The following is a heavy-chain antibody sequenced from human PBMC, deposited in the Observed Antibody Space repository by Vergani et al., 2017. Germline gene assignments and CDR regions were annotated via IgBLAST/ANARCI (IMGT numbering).Heavy chain of an antibody. CDR2: IWYDGSNK. CDR1: GFTFSSYG. J-gene: IGHJ3*02. V-gene: IGHV3-33*08. CDR3: TRDILRGNYGDYVNGFDI. Sequence: VQLLESGGGLVQPGGSLRLSCAASGFTFSSYGMHWVRQAPGQGLEWVAVIWYDGSNKYYADSVKGRFTISRDNSKNTLYLQMNSLRAEDTAVYYCTRDILRGNYGDYVNGFDIWGQGTMVTGSS. D-gene: IGHD4-17*01.